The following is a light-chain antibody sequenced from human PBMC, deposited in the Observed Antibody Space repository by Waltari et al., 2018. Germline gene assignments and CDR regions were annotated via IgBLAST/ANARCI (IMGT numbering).Light chain of an antibody. CDR3: QTWGTGIGV. CDR1: SGHSSYA. J-gene: IGLJ7*01. Sequence: QLVLTQSPSASASLGASVKPTCTTSSGHSSYAIAWHQQQPQKGPRYLMKVNSDGSHTKGDGIPDRFSGSSSGAERYLTISSLQSEDEADYYCQTWGTGIGVFGGGTQLTVL. CDR2: VNSDGSH. V-gene: IGLV4-69*02.